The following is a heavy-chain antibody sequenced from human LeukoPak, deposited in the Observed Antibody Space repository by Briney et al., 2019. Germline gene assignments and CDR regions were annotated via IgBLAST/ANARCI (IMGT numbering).Heavy chain of an antibody. CDR3: AIRARGGGDPFDP. J-gene: IGHJ5*02. V-gene: IGHV4-34*01. CDR1: GGSFSGYY. CDR2: INHSGST. D-gene: IGHD2-21*02. Sequence: PSETLSLTCAVYGGSFSGYYWSWIRQPPGKGLEWIGEINHSGSTNYNPSLKNRVTISVDTSNNQFSLKLSSVTAVDTAVYYCAIRARGGGDPFDPWGQGTLVTVSS.